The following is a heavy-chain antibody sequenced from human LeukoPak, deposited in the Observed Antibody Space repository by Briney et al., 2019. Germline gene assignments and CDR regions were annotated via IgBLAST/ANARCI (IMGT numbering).Heavy chain of an antibody. J-gene: IGHJ6*02. Sequence: GDSLKISCKGSTYSFTTYWIGWVRQKPGRGLEWMGIIYPSDSDTRYNPSFQGQVTISVDKSITTSYLQWSSLRSSDTAIYYCARQTGYHYGMDVWGQGTTVTVSS. CDR2: IYPSDSDT. V-gene: IGHV5-51*01. CDR3: ARQTGYHYGMDV. CDR1: TYSFTTYW.